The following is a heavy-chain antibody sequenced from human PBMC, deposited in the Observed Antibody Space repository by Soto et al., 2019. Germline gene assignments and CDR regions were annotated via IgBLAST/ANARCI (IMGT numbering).Heavy chain of an antibody. CDR3: ARRCVYCSSTSCPDY. V-gene: IGHV4-39*01. CDR2: IYYSGST. CDR1: GGSISSSSYY. D-gene: IGHD2-2*01. J-gene: IGHJ4*02. Sequence: QLQLQESGPGLVKPSETLSLTCTVSGGSISSSSYYWGWIRQPPGKGLEWIGSIYYSGSTYYNPSLKSRVTISVDTTKNQCSLKLISGTAADTAVYYCARRCVYCSSTSCPDYWGQGTLVPVSS.